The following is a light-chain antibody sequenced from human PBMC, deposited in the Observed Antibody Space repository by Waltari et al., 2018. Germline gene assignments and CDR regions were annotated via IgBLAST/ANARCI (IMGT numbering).Light chain of an antibody. V-gene: IGKV1-5*03. J-gene: IGKJ2*01. Sequence: DIQMTQSPSTLSASVGDTVTITCRASRSISRWLAWFQQKPGKAPKLLIYKASTLESGVPSRFSGSGSGSEFNITISSLQPDDLATYYCQQYNSYSEYTFGQGTKLAMK. CDR2: KAS. CDR1: RSISRW. CDR3: QQYNSYSEYT.